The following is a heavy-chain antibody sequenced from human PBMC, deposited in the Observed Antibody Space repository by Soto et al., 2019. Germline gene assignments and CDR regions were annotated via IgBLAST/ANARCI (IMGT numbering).Heavy chain of an antibody. CDR2: ISGSCGST. D-gene: IGHD3-9*01. J-gene: IGHJ4*02. V-gene: IGHV3-23*01. CDR3: AKDGRYFDWYVY. CDR1: GFTFSSYA. Sequence: EVQLLESGGGLLQPGGSLRLSCAASGFTFSSYAMSWVRQAPGKGLEWVSAISGSCGSTYYADSVKGRFTISRDNSQNTLYLQMNSLRAEDTAVYYCAKDGRYFDWYVYWGQVTLVTVSS.